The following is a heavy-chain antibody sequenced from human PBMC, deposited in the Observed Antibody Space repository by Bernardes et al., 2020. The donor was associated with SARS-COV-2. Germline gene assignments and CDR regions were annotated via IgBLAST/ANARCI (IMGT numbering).Heavy chain of an antibody. CDR3: ATDSISGIVIMAWVY. CDR1: GNSLTAAS. Sequence: ASVKVSCKVSGNSLTAASIYWVRQAPGKGLEWMGSFDPQYSDPIYAQKFQGRITMTEYTSTDTAYMELSGLRSEDTAVYYCATDSISGIVIMAWVYWGQGTLVTVSS. J-gene: IGHJ4*02. CDR2: FDPQYSDP. V-gene: IGHV1-24*01. D-gene: IGHD3-3*01.